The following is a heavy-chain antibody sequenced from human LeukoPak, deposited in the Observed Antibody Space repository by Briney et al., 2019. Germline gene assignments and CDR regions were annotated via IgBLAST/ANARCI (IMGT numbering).Heavy chain of an antibody. D-gene: IGHD2-2*01. CDR1: GFTFSDYY. CDR2: ITGSGSTV. CDR3: AREAYSSKWYADY. J-gene: IGHJ4*02. V-gene: IGHV3-11*01. Sequence: GGSLRLSCAASGFTFSDYYMTWIRQAPGKGLEWISHITGSGSTVYYADSVKGRFTIARDNAKSALYLQMNSLRAEDTAVYYCAREAYSSKWYADYWGQGTLVTVSS.